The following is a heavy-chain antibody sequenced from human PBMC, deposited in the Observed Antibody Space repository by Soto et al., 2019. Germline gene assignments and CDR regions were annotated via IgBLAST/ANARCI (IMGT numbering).Heavy chain of an antibody. CDR3: ARVAYRVPVAFDI. J-gene: IGHJ3*02. D-gene: IGHD1-26*01. CDR2: INPSGGST. Sequence: ASVTVSCTASGSTFTSYYMHWVRQDPGQGLEWMGIINPSGGSTSYAQKFQGRVTMTRDTSTSTVYMELSSLRSEDTAVYYCARVAYRVPVAFDIWGQGTMVTVSS. CDR1: GSTFTSYY. V-gene: IGHV1-46*01.